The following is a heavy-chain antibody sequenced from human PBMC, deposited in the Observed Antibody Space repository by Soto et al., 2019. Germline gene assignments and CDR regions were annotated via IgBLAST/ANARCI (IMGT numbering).Heavy chain of an antibody. CDR2: ISGSGSPT. J-gene: IGHJ6*02. CDR1: GFTYTTYT. Sequence: PGGSLRLSCAASGFTYTTYTMHWVRQAPGKGLEWVSAISGSGSPTFYADSVKGRFTISRDNSKNTLYLQMNSLRADDTAVYYCARDMSGGTYNYYYGMDVWGQGTMVTVSS. CDR3: ARDMSGGTYNYYYGMDV. V-gene: IGHV3-23*01. D-gene: IGHD1-26*01.